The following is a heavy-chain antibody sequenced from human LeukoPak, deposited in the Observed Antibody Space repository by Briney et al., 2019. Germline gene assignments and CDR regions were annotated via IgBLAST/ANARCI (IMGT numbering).Heavy chain of an antibody. J-gene: IGHJ6*02. D-gene: IGHD3-3*01. Sequence: GASVKVSCKASGYTFTGYYMHWVRQALGQGLEWMGRINPNSGGTNYAQKFQGRVTMTRDTSISTAYMELSRLRSDDTAVYYCARGYDFWSGYYADYYYYYGMDVWGQGTTVTVSS. CDR3: ARGYDFWSGYYADYYYYYGMDV. CDR2: INPNSGGT. CDR1: GYTFTGYY. V-gene: IGHV1-2*06.